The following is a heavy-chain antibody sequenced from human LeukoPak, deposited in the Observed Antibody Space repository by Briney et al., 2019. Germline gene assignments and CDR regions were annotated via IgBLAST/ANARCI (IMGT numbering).Heavy chain of an antibody. CDR2: IKEADTNN. CDR3: ARGHNYGDRVDYLDS. J-gene: IGHJ4*02. D-gene: IGHD4-17*01. Sequence: GGSLRLSCAVSGLTFGSHWMTWVGQAPGKGLEGLASIKEADTNNYHAGFVTARFTASTDNAKHSVSSQMHSLSALDTAIYYCARGHNYGDRVDYLDSRGQGTKVTVSS. CDR1: GLTFGSHW. V-gene: IGHV3-7*01.